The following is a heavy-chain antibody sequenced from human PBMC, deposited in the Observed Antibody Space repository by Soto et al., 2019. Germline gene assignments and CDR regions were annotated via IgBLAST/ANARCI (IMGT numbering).Heavy chain of an antibody. Sequence: ASVKVSCKASGYTFTSYDINWVRQATGQGLDWMGWMNPNSGNTGYAQKFQGRVTMTRNTSISTAYMELSSLRSEDTAVYYCAKTVTTWWADMASYWYFDLWGRGTLVTVSS. CDR2: MNPNSGNT. V-gene: IGHV1-8*01. CDR3: AKTVTTWWADMASYWYFDL. J-gene: IGHJ2*01. CDR1: GYTFTSYD. D-gene: IGHD4-17*01.